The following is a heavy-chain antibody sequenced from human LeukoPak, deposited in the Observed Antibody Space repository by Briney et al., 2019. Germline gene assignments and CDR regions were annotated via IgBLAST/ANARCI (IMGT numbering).Heavy chain of an antibody. J-gene: IGHJ4*02. D-gene: IGHD2-21*02. V-gene: IGHV3-11*01. CDR3: ARDGRYCGGDCYLDY. Sequence: GGSLRLSCAASGFTFSDYYMSWVRQTPGKGLEWLSYISTSGVTIYYADSVKGRFTISRDNAKNSLYLQMNSLRAEDTAVYYCARDGRYCGGDCYLDYWGQGTVVAVSS. CDR1: GFTFSDYY. CDR2: ISTSGVTI.